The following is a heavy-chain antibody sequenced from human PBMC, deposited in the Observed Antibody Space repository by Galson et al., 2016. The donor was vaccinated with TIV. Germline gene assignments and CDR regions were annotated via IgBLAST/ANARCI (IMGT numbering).Heavy chain of an antibody. V-gene: IGHV2-5*02. CDR3: AHANLQWLIQAFDF. CDR2: IYWDDYK. CDR1: GFSLNTRGVG. Sequence: PALVKPTQTLTLTCTFSGFSLNTRGVGAGWIRQPPGKALEWLALIYWDDYKRYSPSLKNRLTITKDTSKNQVVLTMTNTDPVDTATYYCAHANLQWLIQAFDFWGQGTLVTVSS. J-gene: IGHJ4*02. D-gene: IGHD6-19*01.